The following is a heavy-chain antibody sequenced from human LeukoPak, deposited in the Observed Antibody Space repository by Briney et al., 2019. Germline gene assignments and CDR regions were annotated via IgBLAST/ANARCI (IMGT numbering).Heavy chain of an antibody. Sequence: SETLSLTCTVSGGSISSYYWSWIRQPPGKGLEWIGYIYYSGSTNYNPSLKSRVTISVDTSKNQFSLKLSSVTAADTAVYYCASRGGHTTSYYYYGMDVWGQGTTVTVSS. CDR1: GGSISSYY. CDR3: ASRGGHTTSYYYYGMDV. CDR2: IYYSGST. J-gene: IGHJ6*02. V-gene: IGHV4-59*08. D-gene: IGHD1-1*01.